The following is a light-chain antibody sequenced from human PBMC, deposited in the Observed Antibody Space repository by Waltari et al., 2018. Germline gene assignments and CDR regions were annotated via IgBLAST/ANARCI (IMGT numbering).Light chain of an antibody. J-gene: IGKJ1*01. Sequence: DFQMTQSPSSLSASVGARATIPCLASQYISTYLNWYQQKPGKGPKLLIYAASTLQSGVPSRFSGSGSGTDFTFTISSLQLEDFATYYCQQSYDTPRTFGQGTKVEVK. CDR1: QYISTY. CDR2: AAS. V-gene: IGKV1-39*01. CDR3: QQSYDTPRT.